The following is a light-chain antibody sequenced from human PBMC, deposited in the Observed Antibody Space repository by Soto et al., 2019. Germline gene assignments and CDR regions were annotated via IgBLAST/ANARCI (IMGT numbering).Light chain of an antibody. CDR1: QGISSW. Sequence: IQMTQSPSSVSSSVGDIVTITCRASQGISSWLAWYQQKPGKAPKLLIYAASTLQSGVPSRFSGSGSGTDFTLTISCLQSEDFATYYCQQYYSYPPTFGGGTQVEIK. CDR2: AAS. J-gene: IGKJ4*01. V-gene: IGKV1-8*01. CDR3: QQYYSYPPT.